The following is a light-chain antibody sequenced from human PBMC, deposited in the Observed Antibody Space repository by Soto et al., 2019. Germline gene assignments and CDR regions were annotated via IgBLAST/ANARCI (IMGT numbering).Light chain of an antibody. J-gene: IGKJ3*01. CDR1: HNVSSSF. CDR3: QQYERGFT. Sequence: LTQPPGTLPLSPEQRSTLSCMASHNVSSSFVGWYQQKPRQAPRLFIYDASRRSAGIPHRFSGSGSGADFSLTISRLEPEDFAVYYCQQYERGFTFGAGTKVDIK. CDR2: DAS. V-gene: IGKV3-20*01.